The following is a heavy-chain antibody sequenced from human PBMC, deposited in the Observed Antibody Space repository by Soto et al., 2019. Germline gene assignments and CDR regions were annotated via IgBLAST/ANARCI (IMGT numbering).Heavy chain of an antibody. Sequence: QVQLQESGPGLVKPSQTLSLTCTVSGGSISSGGYYWSWIRQHPGKGLEGIGYIYYSGSTYYNPSLKRRVTISVDTSKNQFSLKLSSVTAADTAVYYCASIVSSAHGEFSDWGQGTLVTVSS. CDR1: GGSISSGGYY. CDR2: IYYSGST. J-gene: IGHJ4*02. CDR3: ASIVSSAHGEFSD. V-gene: IGHV4-31*03. D-gene: IGHD3-10*01.